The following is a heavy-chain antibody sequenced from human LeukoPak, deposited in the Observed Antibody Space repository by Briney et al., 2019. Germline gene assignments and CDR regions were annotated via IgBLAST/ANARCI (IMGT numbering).Heavy chain of an antibody. Sequence: GGSLRLSCAASGFTFSSYAMSWVRQAPGKGLDWVSSITGRGRDTYYADSVKGRFTISRDNAKNTLYLQMNSLRTEDTAVYYCTRNPGMDVWGQGTTVTVSS. CDR2: ITGRGRDT. V-gene: IGHV3-23*01. CDR3: TRNPGMDV. J-gene: IGHJ6*02. CDR1: GFTFSSYA.